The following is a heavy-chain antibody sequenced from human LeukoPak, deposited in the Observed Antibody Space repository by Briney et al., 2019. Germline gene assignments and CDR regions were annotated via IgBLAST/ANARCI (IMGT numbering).Heavy chain of an antibody. Sequence: GGSLRLSCAASGFTFSSYWMSWVRQAPGKGLEWVANIKQDGSEKYYVDSVKGRFTISKDNAKNSLYLQMNSLRAEDTAVYYCAELGITMIGGVWGKGTTVTISP. CDR3: AELGITMIGGV. CDR2: IKQDGSEK. D-gene: IGHD3-10*02. CDR1: GFTFSSYW. V-gene: IGHV3-7*01. J-gene: IGHJ6*04.